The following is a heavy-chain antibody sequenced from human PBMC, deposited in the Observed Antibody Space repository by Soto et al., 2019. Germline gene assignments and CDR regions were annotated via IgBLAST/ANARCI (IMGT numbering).Heavy chain of an antibody. CDR1: GFAFSSAW. J-gene: IGHJ4*02. Sequence: EVQLVESGGGLVKPGGSLRLSCAASGFAFSSAWMSWVRQAPGRGLEWVGRIKVKAEGEATDYAAPVKGRFAISRDDSRNTLYLQMSNLISEDSAVYYCTREHWELWYWGQGALVTVSS. CDR3: TREHWELWY. D-gene: IGHD1-7*01. V-gene: IGHV3-15*01. CDR2: IKVKAEGEAT.